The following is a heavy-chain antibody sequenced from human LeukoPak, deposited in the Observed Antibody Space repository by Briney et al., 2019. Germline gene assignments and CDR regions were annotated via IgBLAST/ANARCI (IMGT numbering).Heavy chain of an antibody. J-gene: IGHJ4*02. D-gene: IGHD6-19*01. CDR3: ARGGGSGWPIDY. Sequence: SETLSLTYTVSGGSISSYYWSWIRQPPGKGLEWIGYIYYSGSTNYNPSLKSRVTISVDTSKNQFSLKLSSVTAADTAVYYCARGGGSGWPIDYWGQGTLVTVSS. V-gene: IGHV4-59*08. CDR1: GGSISSYY. CDR2: IYYSGST.